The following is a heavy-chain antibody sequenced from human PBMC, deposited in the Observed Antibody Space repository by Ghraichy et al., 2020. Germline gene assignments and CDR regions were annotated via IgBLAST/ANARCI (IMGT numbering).Heavy chain of an antibody. CDR3: ATRLTGSLGYYYYGMDV. J-gene: IGHJ6*02. V-gene: IGHV1-24*01. D-gene: IGHD1-20*01. CDR2: FDPEDGET. Sequence: ASVKVSCKVSGYTLTELSMHWVRQAPGTGLEWMGGFDPEDGETIYAQKFQGRVTMTEDTSTDTAYMELSSLRSEDTAVYYCATRLTGSLGYYYYGMDVWGQGTTVTVSS. CDR1: GYTLTELS.